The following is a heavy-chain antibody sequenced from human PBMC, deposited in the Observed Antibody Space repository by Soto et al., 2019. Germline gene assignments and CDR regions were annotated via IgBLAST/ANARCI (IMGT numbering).Heavy chain of an antibody. D-gene: IGHD3-10*01. V-gene: IGHV4-34*01. J-gene: IGHJ1*01. CDR1: GGSFSGYY. Sequence: QVQLQQWGAGLLKPSETLSLTSAVYGGSFSGYYWSWIRQPPGKGLEWIGEINHSGSTNYNPSLKSRVTISVYTSKIQFSLKLSSVTAADTAVYYCAREGRLQNVKYFQPWGQGTLVTVSS. CDR2: INHSGST. CDR3: AREGRLQNVKYFQP.